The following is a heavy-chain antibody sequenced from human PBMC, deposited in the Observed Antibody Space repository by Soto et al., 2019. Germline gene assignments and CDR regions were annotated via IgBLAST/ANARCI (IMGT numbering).Heavy chain of an antibody. J-gene: IGHJ4*02. D-gene: IGHD1-26*01. CDR3: ASSSGSPVPLDY. Sequence: QLQLQESGSGLVKPSQTLSLTCAVSGGSISSGGYSWSWIRQPPGKGLEWIGYIYHSGSTYYNPSLKXRXTXSXXRSKNQFSLKLSSVTAADTAVYCASSSGSPVPLDYWGQGTLVTVSS. CDR1: GGSISSGGYS. V-gene: IGHV4-30-2*01. CDR2: IYHSGST.